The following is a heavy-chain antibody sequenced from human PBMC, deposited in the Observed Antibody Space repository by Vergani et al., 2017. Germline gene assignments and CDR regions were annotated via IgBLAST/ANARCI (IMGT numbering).Heavy chain of an antibody. CDR2: IYTSGST. CDR3: AKEGQNDYGGIPPYYMDV. Sequence: QVQLQESGPGLVKPSQTLSLTCTVSGGSISSGSYYWSWIRQPAGKGLEWIGRIYTSGSTNYNPSLKSRVTISVDTSKNQFSLKLSSVTAADTAVYYCAKEGQNDYGGIPPYYMDVWGKGTTVTVSS. CDR1: GGSISSGSYY. J-gene: IGHJ6*03. D-gene: IGHD4-23*01. V-gene: IGHV4-61*02.